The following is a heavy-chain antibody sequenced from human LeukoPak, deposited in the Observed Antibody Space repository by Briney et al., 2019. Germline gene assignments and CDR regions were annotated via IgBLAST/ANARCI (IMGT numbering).Heavy chain of an antibody. CDR3: ARHETAWYYGMDV. CDR1: GGSFSGYY. J-gene: IGHJ6*02. D-gene: IGHD6-25*01. CDR2: INHSGST. Sequence: SETLSLTCAVYGGSFSGYYWSWIRQPPGKGLEWIGEINHSGSTNYNPSLKSRVTISVDTSKNQFSLKLSSVTAADTAVYYCARHETAWYYGMDVWGQGTTVTVSS. V-gene: IGHV4-34*01.